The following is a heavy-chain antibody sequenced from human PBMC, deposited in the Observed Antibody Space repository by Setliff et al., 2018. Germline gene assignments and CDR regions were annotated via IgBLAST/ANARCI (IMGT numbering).Heavy chain of an antibody. CDR2: MLPSGVGT. Sequence: ASVKVSCKASGYSFPTDYIHWVRQAPGQELEWMGIMLPSGVGTSGPQKFQGRVTMTRDTSTSTVYMVLNNLRSEDTALYYCAFEYGTSKRFDPWGQGTLGTVS. CDR3: AFEYGTSKRFDP. D-gene: IGHD3-10*01. CDR1: GYSFPTDY. J-gene: IGHJ5*02. V-gene: IGHV1-46*01.